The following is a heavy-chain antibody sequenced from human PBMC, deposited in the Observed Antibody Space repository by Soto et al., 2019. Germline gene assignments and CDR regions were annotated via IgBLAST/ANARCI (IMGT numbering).Heavy chain of an antibody. Sequence: ASVKVSCKASGYTFTSYYMHWVRQAPGQGLEWMGIINPSSGNTRYAQNFQGRVTMTRDTSTSTVYMELSSLRSEDTAVYYCASLWGNYHPVFDIWGQGSMVT. D-gene: IGHD1-7*01. V-gene: IGHV1-46*01. CDR3: ASLWGNYHPVFDI. CDR1: GYTFTSYY. J-gene: IGHJ3*02. CDR2: INPSSGNT.